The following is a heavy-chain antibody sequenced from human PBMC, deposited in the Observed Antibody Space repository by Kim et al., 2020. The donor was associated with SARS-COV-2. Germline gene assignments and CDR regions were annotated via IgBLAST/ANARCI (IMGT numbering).Heavy chain of an antibody. J-gene: IGHJ5*02. D-gene: IGHD6-19*01. CDR3: ARVPVAGTFDP. CDR2: IYYSGST. Sequence: SETLSLTCTVSGGSISSYYWSWIRQPPGKGLEWIGYIYYSGSTNYNPSLKSRVTISVDTSKNQFSLKLSSVTAADTAVYYCARVPVAGTFDPWGQGTLVTVSS. V-gene: IGHV4-59*13. CDR1: GGSISSYY.